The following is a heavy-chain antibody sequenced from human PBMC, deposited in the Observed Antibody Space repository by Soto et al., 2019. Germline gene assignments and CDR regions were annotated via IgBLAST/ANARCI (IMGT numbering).Heavy chain of an antibody. D-gene: IGHD6-13*01. J-gene: IGHJ4*02. CDR1: GYSVTSYW. CDR3: ARRDSGSWYGIDY. Sequence: XESLKISCKGCGYSVTSYWISWVRQMPGKGLEWMGRIDPSDSYTNYSPSFQGHVTISADKSISTAYLQWSSLKASDTAMYYCARRDSGSWYGIDYWGQGTLVTVSS. CDR2: IDPSDSYT. V-gene: IGHV5-10-1*01.